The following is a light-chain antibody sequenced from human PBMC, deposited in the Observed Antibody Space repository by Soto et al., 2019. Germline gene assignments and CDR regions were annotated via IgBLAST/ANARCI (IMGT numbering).Light chain of an antibody. Sequence: EIVMTQSPATLSVSPGERATLSGRASQSVSNNLAWYQQKPGQAPRLLIYGASTRATGIPARFSGSGSGTEFTLTISSLQSEDFAVYYCQQYNSWPLTFGGGTKVAIK. CDR1: QSVSNN. CDR3: QQYNSWPLT. J-gene: IGKJ4*01. CDR2: GAS. V-gene: IGKV3-15*01.